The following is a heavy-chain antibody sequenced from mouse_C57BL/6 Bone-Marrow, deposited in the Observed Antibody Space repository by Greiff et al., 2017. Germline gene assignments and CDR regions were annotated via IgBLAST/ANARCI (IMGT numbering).Heavy chain of an antibody. CDR1: GYTFTSYK. Sequence: VQLQQSGAELARPGASVKMSCKASGYTFTSYKMHWVKQRPGQGLDWIGYINPSSGYTKYNQKFKDKATLTADTSSSTAYMQLSSLTSEDSAVYYCASVALDYWGQGTTLTVSS. CDR3: ASVALDY. CDR2: INPSSGYT. J-gene: IGHJ2*01. V-gene: IGHV1-4*01. D-gene: IGHD1-1*01.